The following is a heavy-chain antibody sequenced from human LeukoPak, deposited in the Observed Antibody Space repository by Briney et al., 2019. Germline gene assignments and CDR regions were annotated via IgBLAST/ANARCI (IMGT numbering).Heavy chain of an antibody. J-gene: IGHJ4*02. CDR1: GFTVSINY. CDR3: SRDHSGYLTYYFDY. D-gene: IGHD3-22*01. Sequence: GGSLRLSCADSGFTVSINYMGWVRQAPGKGLEWVSVIFSGGSTYYADSVKGRFTISRDTSKNTLYLQMNSLRAEDTAVYYCSRDHSGYLTYYFDYWGQGTLVTVSS. V-gene: IGHV3-53*01. CDR2: IFSGGST.